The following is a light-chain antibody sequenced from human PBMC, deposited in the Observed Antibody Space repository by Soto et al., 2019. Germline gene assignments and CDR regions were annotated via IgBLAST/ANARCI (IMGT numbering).Light chain of an antibody. CDR1: QSVSSY. CDR2: DAS. CDR3: QQRSNWPWT. Sequence: EIVLTQSPATLSLSPGERATLSCRASQSVSSYLAWYQQKPGQAPRLLIYDASNRATGIPARFSGSGSGTDFTLTISSLEPDDFAVYYCQQRSNWPWTFGQGTTVEIK. J-gene: IGKJ1*01. V-gene: IGKV3-11*01.